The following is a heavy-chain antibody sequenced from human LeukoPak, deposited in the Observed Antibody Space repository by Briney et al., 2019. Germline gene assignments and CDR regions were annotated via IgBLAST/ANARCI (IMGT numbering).Heavy chain of an antibody. CDR3: ARTDVYYYDSSGYPHDAFDI. D-gene: IGHD3-22*01. J-gene: IGHJ3*02. Sequence: RASVKVSCKASGYTFTGYYMHWVRQAPGQGLEWMGWINPNSGGTNYAQKFQGRVTMTRDTSISTAYMELSRLRSDDTAVYYCARTDVYYYDSSGYPHDAFDIWGQGTMVTVSS. V-gene: IGHV1-2*02. CDR1: GYTFTGYY. CDR2: INPNSGGT.